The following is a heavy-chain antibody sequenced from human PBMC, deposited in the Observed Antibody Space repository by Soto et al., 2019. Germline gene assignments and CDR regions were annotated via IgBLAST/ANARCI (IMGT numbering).Heavy chain of an antibody. J-gene: IGHJ6*02. V-gene: IGHV3-21*01. CDR3: ARDGVTMVRGVIFWGYYGMDV. Sequence: GGSLRLSCAASGFTFSSYSMNWVRQAPGKGLEWVSSISSSSSYIYYADSVKGRFTISRDNAKNPLYLQMNSLRAEDTAVYYCARDGVTMVRGVIFWGYYGMDVWGQGTTVTVSS. CDR2: ISSSSSYI. D-gene: IGHD3-10*01. CDR1: GFTFSSYS.